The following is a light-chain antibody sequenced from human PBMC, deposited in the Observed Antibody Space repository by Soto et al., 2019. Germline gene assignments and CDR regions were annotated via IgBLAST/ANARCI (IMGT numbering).Light chain of an antibody. V-gene: IGKV3D-11*02. J-gene: IGKJ5*01. CDR1: QSVITN. CDR3: QQRSNWPIT. CDR2: DAS. Sequence: EIVMTQSPATLYVSPGERATLSCRASQSVITNLAGYQQKPGQAPRLLIYDASNRATGIPARFSGSGAGTDFTLTISSLEPEEFAVYYCQQRSNWPITFGQGTRLEIK.